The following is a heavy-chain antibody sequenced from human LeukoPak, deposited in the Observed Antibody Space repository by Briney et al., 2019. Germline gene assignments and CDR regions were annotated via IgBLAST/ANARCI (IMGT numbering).Heavy chain of an antibody. CDR2: IYYSGST. CDR3: ARAPYGSGSPSGIRAFDI. D-gene: IGHD3-10*01. J-gene: IGHJ3*02. CDR1: GGSISSGDYY. V-gene: IGHV4-30-4*01. Sequence: PSQTLSLTCTVSGGSISSGDYYWSWIRQPPGKGLEWIGYIYYSGSTSYNPSLKSRLTISVDTSKNQFSLKLSSVTAADTAVYYCARAPYGSGSPSGIRAFDIWGQGTMVTVSS.